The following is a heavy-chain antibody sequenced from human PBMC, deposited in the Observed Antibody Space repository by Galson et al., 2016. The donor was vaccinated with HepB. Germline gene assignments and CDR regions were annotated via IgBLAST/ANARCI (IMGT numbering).Heavy chain of an antibody. CDR1: GFSLTTSGMC. Sequence: ALVKPTQTLPLTCTFSGFSLTTSGMCVSWIRQPPGKALEWLARIDWDDEKYYSASLETRLTISKDTSKNQVVLTMTNMDPVDTATYYCARGGFGDLLYFDPWGQGTLVTVSS. CDR2: IDWDDEK. CDR3: ARGGFGDLLYFDP. J-gene: IGHJ5*02. V-gene: IGHV2-70*11. D-gene: IGHD3-10*01.